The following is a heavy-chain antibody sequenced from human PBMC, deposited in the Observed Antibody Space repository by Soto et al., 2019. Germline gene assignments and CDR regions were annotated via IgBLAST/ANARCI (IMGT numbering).Heavy chain of an antibody. CDR1: GGSISSSTW. Sequence: QVQLQESGPGLVKPSGTLSLTCAVSGGSISSSTWWSWVRQPPGKGLGWIGEIYHSGSTNYNPSLKSRVTISVDKSKNPFSLKLSSVTAADTAVYYCARYMTTVTTFGVWYFALWGRGTLVTVSS. D-gene: IGHD4-17*01. CDR2: IYHSGST. J-gene: IGHJ2*01. CDR3: ARYMTTVTTFGVWYFAL. V-gene: IGHV4-4*02.